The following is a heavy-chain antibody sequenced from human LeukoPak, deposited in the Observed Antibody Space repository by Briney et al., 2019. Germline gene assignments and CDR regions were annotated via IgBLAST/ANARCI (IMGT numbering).Heavy chain of an antibody. Sequence: SETLSLTCTVSGGSISSYYWSWIRQPPGKGLEWIGYIYYSGSTKYNPSLKSRVTISVDTSKNQFSLRLSSVTAADTAMYYCARSQGNSHRFPYWGQGTLVTVSS. CDR1: GGSISSYY. V-gene: IGHV4-59*01. CDR2: IYYSGST. J-gene: IGHJ4*02. CDR3: ARSQGNSHRFPY. D-gene: IGHD4-23*01.